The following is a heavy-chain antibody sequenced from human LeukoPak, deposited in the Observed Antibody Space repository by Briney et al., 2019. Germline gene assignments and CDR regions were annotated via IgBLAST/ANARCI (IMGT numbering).Heavy chain of an antibody. D-gene: IGHD6-19*01. CDR1: GFTFSSYG. J-gene: IGHJ4*02. CDR3: ARDRDSSGWYGGYYFDY. CDR2: IWYDGSNK. Sequence: GRSLRLSCAASGFTFSSYGMHWVRRAPGKGLEWVAVIWYDGSNKYYADSVKGRFTISRDNSKNTLYLQMNSLRAEDTAVYYCARDRDSSGWYGGYYFDYWGQGTLVTVSS. V-gene: IGHV3-33*01.